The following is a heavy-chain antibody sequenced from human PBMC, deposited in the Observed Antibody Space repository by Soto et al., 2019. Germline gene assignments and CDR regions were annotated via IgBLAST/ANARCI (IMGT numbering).Heavy chain of an antibody. J-gene: IGHJ4*02. D-gene: IGHD4-17*01. CDR3: AGSKWYYGSDS. CDR2: ISTSGSPI. CDR1: GFTFSSYE. Sequence: PGGSLRLSCAASGFTFSSYEMNWVRQAPGKGLESISYISTSGSPIYYADSVRGRFTISRDNAKNLLFLHMNSLRAEDTAVYYCAGSKWYYGSDSWGQGTLVTVSS. V-gene: IGHV3-48*03.